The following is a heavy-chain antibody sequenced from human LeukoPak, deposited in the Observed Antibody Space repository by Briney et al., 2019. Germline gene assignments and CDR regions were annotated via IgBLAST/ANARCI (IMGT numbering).Heavy chain of an antibody. D-gene: IGHD6-13*01. CDR2: IKQDGSEK. J-gene: IGHJ6*03. Sequence: PGGSLRLSCAASGFTFSRYWMSWVRQAPGKGLEWVANIKQDGSEKYYVDSVKGRFTISRDNAKNSLYLQMNSLRAEDTAVYYCARGSSSSWYGINYYYYYYMDVWGKGTTVTVSS. CDR3: ARGSSSSWYGINYYYYYYMDV. CDR1: GFTFSRYW. V-gene: IGHV3-7*01.